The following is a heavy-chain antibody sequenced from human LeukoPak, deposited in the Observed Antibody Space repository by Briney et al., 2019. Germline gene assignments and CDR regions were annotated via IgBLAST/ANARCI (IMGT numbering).Heavy chain of an antibody. D-gene: IGHD3-3*01. CDR3: ARGRTVGDFWSGYYRNWFDP. CDR1: GGSFSGYY. J-gene: IGHJ5*02. CDR2: INHSGST. Sequence: PSETLSLTCAVYGGSFSGYYWSLIRQPPGKGLEWIGEINHSGSTNYNPSLKSRVTISVDTSKNQFSLKLSSVTAADTAVYYCARGRTVGDFWSGYYRNWFDPWGQGTLVTVSS. V-gene: IGHV4-34*01.